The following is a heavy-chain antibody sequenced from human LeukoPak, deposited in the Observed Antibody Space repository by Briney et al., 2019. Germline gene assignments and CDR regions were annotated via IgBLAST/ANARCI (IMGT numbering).Heavy chain of an antibody. J-gene: IGHJ4*02. V-gene: IGHV3-7*01. CDR2: IKQDGNEK. CDR3: ASDSRMVGATGSMDF. D-gene: IGHD1-26*01. CDR1: GLTFSSYW. Sequence: GGSLRLSCAASGLTFSSYWMSWVRQAPGKGLEWVANIKQDGNEKYYVDSVKGRFTISRDNAENSLYLQMNSLRAEDSAVYYCASDSRMVGATGSMDFWGQGTLVTVSS.